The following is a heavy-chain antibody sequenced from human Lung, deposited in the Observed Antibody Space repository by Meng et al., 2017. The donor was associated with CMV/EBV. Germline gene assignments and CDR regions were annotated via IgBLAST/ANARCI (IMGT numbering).Heavy chain of an antibody. D-gene: IGHD3-22*01. J-gene: IGHJ4*02. V-gene: IGHV4-31*03. CDR2: IYHSGTT. CDR1: GGSINSGGYY. CDR3: ARAQYYYDSSAFFEY. Sequence: TLSLTXTVSGGSINSGGYYWSWIRQHPGKGLEWIGHIYHSGTTSYNPSLKSRVSISVDTSKKQFSLKLSSTTAADTAVYYCARAQYYYDSSAFFEYWGQGALVTVSS.